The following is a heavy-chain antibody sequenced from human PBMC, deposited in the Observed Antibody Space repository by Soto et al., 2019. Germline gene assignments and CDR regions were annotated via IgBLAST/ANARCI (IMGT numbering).Heavy chain of an antibody. Sequence: GGSLRLSCAASGFTFSSYWMSWVRQAPGKGLEWVANIKQDGSEKYYVDSVKGRFTISRDNAKNSLYLQMNSLRAEDTAVYYCAKDWSSGWYGTTSFDPWGQGTLVTVSS. V-gene: IGHV3-7*01. CDR1: GFTFSSYW. CDR3: AKDWSSGWYGTTSFDP. CDR2: IKQDGSEK. J-gene: IGHJ5*02. D-gene: IGHD6-19*01.